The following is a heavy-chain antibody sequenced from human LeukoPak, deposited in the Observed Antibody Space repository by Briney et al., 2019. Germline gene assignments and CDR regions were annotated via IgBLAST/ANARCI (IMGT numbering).Heavy chain of an antibody. J-gene: IGHJ4*02. Sequence: LRLSCAASGFTFSSYAMSWVRQPPGKGLEWIGYIFKSGSTYYNPSLKSRVSISIDTSKNQFSLKLSSVAAADTAVYYCARVTAVTSVDYWGQGTLVTVSS. CDR2: IFKSGST. D-gene: IGHD4-17*01. CDR3: ARVTAVTSVDY. V-gene: IGHV4-30-2*05. CDR1: GFTFSSYA.